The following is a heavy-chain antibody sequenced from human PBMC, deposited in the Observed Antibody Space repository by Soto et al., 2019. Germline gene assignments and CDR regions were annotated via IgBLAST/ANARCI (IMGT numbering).Heavy chain of an antibody. CDR1: GYTFTSYG. J-gene: IGHJ6*03. CDR2: ISAYNGNT. V-gene: IGHV1-18*01. CDR3: ASSYGYCSSTSCSGHYYMDV. D-gene: IGHD2-2*03. Sequence: ASVKVSCKASGYTFTSYGISWVRQAPGQGLEWMGWISAYNGNTNYAQKLQGRVTMTTDTSTSTAYMELRSLRSDDTAVYYCASSYGYCSSTSCSGHYYMDVWGKGTTVTVSS.